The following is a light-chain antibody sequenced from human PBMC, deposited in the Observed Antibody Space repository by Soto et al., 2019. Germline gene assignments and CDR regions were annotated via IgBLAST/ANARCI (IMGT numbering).Light chain of an antibody. Sequence: EIVMTQSPATLSVSPGERATLSCRASQSISSNLACYQHKPGQAPRLLIDDASTRAAGIPARFNGGGSGTEFTLTISSLQSEDFALYYCQQFHNWPLSFGGGTKVDNK. CDR2: DAS. CDR3: QQFHNWPLS. V-gene: IGKV3-15*01. CDR1: QSISSN. J-gene: IGKJ4*01.